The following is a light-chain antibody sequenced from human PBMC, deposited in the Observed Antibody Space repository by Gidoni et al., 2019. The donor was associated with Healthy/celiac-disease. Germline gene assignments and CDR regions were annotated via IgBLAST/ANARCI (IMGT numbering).Light chain of an antibody. CDR1: QSVLYSSNNQNY. CDR3: QQYYSTPLFT. CDR2: WAS. J-gene: IGKJ3*01. Sequence: IVMTQSPDSLAVSLGERATINCKSSQSVLYSSNNQNYLAWYQQTPGQPPKLLIYWASTRESGVPDRFSGSGSGTDFTLTISSLQAEDVAVYYCQQYYSTPLFTFGPGTKVDIK. V-gene: IGKV4-1*01.